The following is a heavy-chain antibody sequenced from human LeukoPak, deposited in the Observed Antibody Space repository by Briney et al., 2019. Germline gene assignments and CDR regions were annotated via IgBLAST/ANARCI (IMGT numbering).Heavy chain of an antibody. CDR3: AKCITVAGTSENNWFDP. CDR2: ISGSGGST. CDR1: GFTFSSYA. J-gene: IGHJ5*02. D-gene: IGHD6-19*01. V-gene: IGHV3-23*01. Sequence: GGSLRLSCAASGFTFSSYAMSWVRQAPEKGLEWVSAISGSGGSTYYADSVKGRFAISRDNSMNTLYLQMNSLRAEDTAVYYCAKCITVAGTSENNWFDPWGQGTLVTVSS.